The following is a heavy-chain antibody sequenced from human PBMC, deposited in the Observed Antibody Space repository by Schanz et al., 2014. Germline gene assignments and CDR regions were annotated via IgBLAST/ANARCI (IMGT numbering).Heavy chain of an antibody. CDR1: GYTFTTYA. CDR2: INPNSGDT. Sequence: QVQLVQSGSELKKPGASVNISCKASGYTFTTYALNWVRQAPGQGLEWMGRINPNSGDTNYAQKFQGRVTMTTAKSISTVYMELSRLRSDDTAVYYCARVRSEDYGGMDVWGQGTTVTVSS. J-gene: IGHJ6*02. CDR3: ARVRSEDYGGMDV. V-gene: IGHV1-2*06.